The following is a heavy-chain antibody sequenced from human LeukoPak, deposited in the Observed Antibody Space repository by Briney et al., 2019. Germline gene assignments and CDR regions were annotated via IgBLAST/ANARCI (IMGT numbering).Heavy chain of an antibody. CDR1: GYTFTNYY. Sequence: ASVKVSCKASGYTFTNYYMHWVRQAPGQGLEWMGIINPSGGGTSYAQKFQGRLTMTRDTSTTTVYMELSSLRSEDTAVYYCAKGANHYGSGNDEGGYWGQGTLVTVSS. J-gene: IGHJ4*02. CDR2: INPSGGGT. CDR3: AKGANHYGSGNDEGGY. D-gene: IGHD3-10*01. V-gene: IGHV1-46*01.